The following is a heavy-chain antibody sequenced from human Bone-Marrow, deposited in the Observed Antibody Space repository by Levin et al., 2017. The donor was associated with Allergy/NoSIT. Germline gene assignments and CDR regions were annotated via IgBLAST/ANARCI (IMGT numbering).Heavy chain of an antibody. V-gene: IGHV3-30*03. CDR2: ISYDGGKQ. CDR3: ASGASSSWYRAGVGDH. D-gene: IGHD6-13*01. Sequence: GESLKISCAASGFSFSNYGLHWVRQAPGKGLEWVAVISYDGGKQYYADSVKGRFTISRDNAKNSVYLQMNSLRVEDTALYYCASGASSSWYRAGVGDHWGQGTLVTVSS. J-gene: IGHJ4*02. CDR1: GFSFSNYG.